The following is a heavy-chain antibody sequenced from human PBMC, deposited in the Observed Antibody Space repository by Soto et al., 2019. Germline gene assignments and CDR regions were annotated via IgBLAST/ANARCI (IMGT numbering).Heavy chain of an antibody. V-gene: IGHV3-7*01. CDR3: ARDRARDDY. CDR1: GFTFSSYW. CDR2: IKQDGSEK. D-gene: IGHD3-10*01. Sequence: PGGSLRLSCAASGFTFSSYWMNWVRQAPGKGLEWVANIKQDGSEKNYVDSVKGRFTISRDNARNSLSLQMNSLRAEDTAVYYCARDRARDDYWGQGSLVTV. J-gene: IGHJ4*02.